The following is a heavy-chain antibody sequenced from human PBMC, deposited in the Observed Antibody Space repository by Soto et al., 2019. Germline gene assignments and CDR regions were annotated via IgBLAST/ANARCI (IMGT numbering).Heavy chain of an antibody. CDR2: IIPIFGTA. J-gene: IGHJ6*02. Sequence: QVQLVQSGAEVKKPGSLVKVSCKASGGTFSSYAISWVRQAPGQGLEWMGGIIPIFGTANYAQKFQGRVTITADESTSTAYMELSSLRSEDTAVYYCARKGDTARHRAYYYGMDVWGQGTTVTVSS. CDR1: GGTFSSYA. V-gene: IGHV1-69*12. D-gene: IGHD5-18*01. CDR3: ARKGDTARHRAYYYGMDV.